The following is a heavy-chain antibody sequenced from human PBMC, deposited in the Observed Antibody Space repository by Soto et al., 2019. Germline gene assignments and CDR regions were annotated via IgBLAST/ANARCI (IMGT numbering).Heavy chain of an antibody. D-gene: IGHD1-7*01. CDR2: SNTCNGNS. CDR3: ARDLRRGNYSPPSDD. CDR1: GYTFAGYG. J-gene: IGHJ4*02. Sequence: ASVKVSSKASGYTFAGYGITWVRQAPGQGLEWMGWSNTCNGNSQYAQKFQGRVTLTTDTSSSTAYMELGCLRSDDTAVYYCARDLRRGNYSPPSDDWGQGALATVSS. V-gene: IGHV1-18*01.